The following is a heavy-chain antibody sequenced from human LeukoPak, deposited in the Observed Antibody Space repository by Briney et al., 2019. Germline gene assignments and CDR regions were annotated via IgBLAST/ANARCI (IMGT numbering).Heavy chain of an antibody. CDR2: INPSGGST. CDR1: GYTFTSYY. CDR3: ARAVRYYYDSSGYYGEFDY. V-gene: IGHV1-46*01. J-gene: IGHJ4*02. Sequence: GASVKVSCKASGYTFTSYYMHWVRQAPGQGLEWMGIINPSGGSTSYAQKFQGRVTMTRDTSTSTVYMELRSLRSEDTAVYYCARAVRYYYDSSGYYGEFDYWGQGTLVTVSS. D-gene: IGHD3-22*01.